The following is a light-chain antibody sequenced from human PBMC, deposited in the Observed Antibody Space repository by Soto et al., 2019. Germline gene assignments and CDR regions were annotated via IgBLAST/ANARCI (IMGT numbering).Light chain of an antibody. CDR1: QNISSN. V-gene: IGKV3-15*01. CDR2: GAS. J-gene: IGKJ1*01. CDR3: QQYNNWLWT. Sequence: EIVMTQSPATLSVSPGERATLSCRASQNISSNLACYPQKPGQAHRVLIDGASTRATGIPARFSGSGSGTEFTLTISSLQSEDFAVYYFQQYNNWLWTFGHGTKVEIK.